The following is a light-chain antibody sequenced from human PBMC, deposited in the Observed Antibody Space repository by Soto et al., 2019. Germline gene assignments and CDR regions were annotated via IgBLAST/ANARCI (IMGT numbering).Light chain of an antibody. CDR3: QQYHSTPPT. CDR1: QSVNSNY. J-gene: IGKJ1*01. V-gene: IGKV3-20*01. CDR2: GAS. Sequence: EIVLTQSPGTLSLSPGERATLSCRASQSVNSNYLAWYQRKPGQAPRLLIYGASNRATDIPYRFSASGPGTDFTLTISRLEAEDFALYYRQQYHSTPPTFGQGTKVEVK.